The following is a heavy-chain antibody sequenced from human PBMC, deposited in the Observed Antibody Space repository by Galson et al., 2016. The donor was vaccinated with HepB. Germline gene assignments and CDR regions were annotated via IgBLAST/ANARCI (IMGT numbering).Heavy chain of an antibody. CDR3: ANRANKYGSLDF. V-gene: IGHV2-5*02. J-gene: IGHJ4*02. CDR2: LYWDDDQ. Sequence: PALVKPTQTLTLTCTFSGFSLTTRGVGVAWIRQPPGKALEWLALLYWDDDQGYSPSLKSRLNVTQDTSKNQVILTMTNMEPVDTATYFCANRANKYGSLDFWGQGTLVTVSS. CDR1: GFSLTTRGVG. D-gene: IGHD3-10*01.